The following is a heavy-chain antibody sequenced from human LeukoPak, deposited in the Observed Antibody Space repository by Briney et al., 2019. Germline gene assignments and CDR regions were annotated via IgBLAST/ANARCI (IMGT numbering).Heavy chain of an antibody. J-gene: IGHJ4*02. CDR2: ISGSGGST. CDR1: GFTFSSYA. D-gene: IGHD1-14*01. V-gene: IGHV3-23*01. Sequence: GGSLRLSCAASGFTFSSYAMSWVRQAPGKGLGWVSAISGSGGSTYYADSVKGRFTISRDNSKNTLYLQLNSLRADDTAVYYCAKYRTTNAPPRNFDYWGQGILVTVSS. CDR3: AKYRTTNAPPRNFDY.